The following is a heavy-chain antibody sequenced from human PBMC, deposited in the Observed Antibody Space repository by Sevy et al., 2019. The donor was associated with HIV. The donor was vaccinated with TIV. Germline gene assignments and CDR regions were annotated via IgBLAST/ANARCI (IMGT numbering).Heavy chain of an antibody. CDR3: ARDNHYCISPNCPLYGMDV. Sequence: ASVKVSCKASGYTFTGYYMHWVRQAPGQGLEWMGWINPNSGGTNYAQKFQGRVTMTRDTSISTAYMELSRLRSDDTAVYYCARDNHYCISPNCPLYGMDVWGQGTTVTVSS. CDR1: GYTFTGYY. V-gene: IGHV1-2*02. CDR2: INPNSGGT. J-gene: IGHJ6*02. D-gene: IGHD2-2*01.